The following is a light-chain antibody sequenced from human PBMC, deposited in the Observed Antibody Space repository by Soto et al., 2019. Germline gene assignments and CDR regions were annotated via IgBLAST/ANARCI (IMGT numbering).Light chain of an antibody. CDR3: QQRSSLPLT. J-gene: IGKJ4*01. CDR1: QSVSSC. V-gene: IGKV3-11*01. CDR2: DAS. Sequence: EIVLTQPPATLSLSPGETATLSCRASQSVSSCLAWYQQKPGQTPMLLIYDASNRATGIPARFSGSGSGTDFTLTVRSLEPEDFAVYYCQQRSSLPLTFGGGTKVEIK.